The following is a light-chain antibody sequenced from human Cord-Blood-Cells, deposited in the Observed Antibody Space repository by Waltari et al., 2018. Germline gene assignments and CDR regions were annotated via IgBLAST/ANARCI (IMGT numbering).Light chain of an antibody. V-gene: IGKV1-33*01. CDR2: DAS. J-gene: IGKJ3*01. Sequence: DIQLTQSPSSLSASVGDSVPITCQASQDISNYLNWYQQKPGKAPKLLIYDASNLETGVPSRFSGSGSGTDFTFTISSLQPEDIATYYCQQYDNLPLTFGPGTKVDIK. CDR3: QQYDNLPLT. CDR1: QDISNY.